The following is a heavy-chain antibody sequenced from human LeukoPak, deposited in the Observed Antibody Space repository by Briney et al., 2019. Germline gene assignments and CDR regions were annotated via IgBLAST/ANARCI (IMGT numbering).Heavy chain of an antibody. D-gene: IGHD3-22*01. J-gene: IGHJ5*02. CDR3: ARVDYCYDSSGYFP. Sequence: SETLSLTCTVSGDSMRSSTYYWGWIRQPPGKGLEWIGYIYYSGKTYYNPSLESRVTISVDTSKNQFSLKLTSVTAADTAVYYCARVDYCYDSSGYFPWGQGTLVTVSS. CDR1: GDSMRSSTYY. CDR2: IYYSGKT. V-gene: IGHV4-31*03.